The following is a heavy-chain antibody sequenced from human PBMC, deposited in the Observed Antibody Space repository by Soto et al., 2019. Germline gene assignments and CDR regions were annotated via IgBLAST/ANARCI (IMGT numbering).Heavy chain of an antibody. Sequence: PSETMSLTSTVSGGSISSGDYYRSWIRRPPGRGLEWSGYNYHSGGLKYNRSLKSRVTIAVDPSKNQFSVDLSSVTAADTAVYCCGRFWGLDYIDPWGQGSRVTVSS. CDR2: NYHSGGL. CDR1: GGSISSGDYY. CDR3: GRFWGLDYIDP. D-gene: IGHD7-27*01. V-gene: IGHV4-61*08. J-gene: IGHJ5*02.